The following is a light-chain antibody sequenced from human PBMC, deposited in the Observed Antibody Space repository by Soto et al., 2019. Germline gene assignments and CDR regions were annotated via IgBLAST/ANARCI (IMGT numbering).Light chain of an antibody. J-gene: IGKJ1*01. V-gene: IGKV3-20*01. CDR2: RAS. CDR1: QSVNNN. Sequence: EIVMTQSPSTLSVSPGERATLSCRASQSVNNNLAWYQQKPGQAPRLLIYRASGRATGIPDRFSGSGSGADFTLTISRLEPEDFVVYHCQQYGSSPWTFGQGTKVDIK. CDR3: QQYGSSPWT.